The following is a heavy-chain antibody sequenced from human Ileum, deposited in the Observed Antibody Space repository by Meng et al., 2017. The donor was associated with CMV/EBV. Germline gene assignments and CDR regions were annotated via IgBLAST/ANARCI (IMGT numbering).Heavy chain of an antibody. CDR1: GGAFNDYH. J-gene: IGHJ4*02. V-gene: IGHV4-4*07. Sequence: QVQLPEPGPVLVNPSETLSLTCTVSGGAFNDYHWTWIRQSAGKGLEWIGRIASSGTTYLNPSLESRISMSVDKAKNQFSLKLISVTAADTALYFCARGIHDFWSGTYFDYWGQGLLVTVSS. D-gene: IGHD3-3*01. CDR2: IASSGTT. CDR3: ARGIHDFWSGTYFDY.